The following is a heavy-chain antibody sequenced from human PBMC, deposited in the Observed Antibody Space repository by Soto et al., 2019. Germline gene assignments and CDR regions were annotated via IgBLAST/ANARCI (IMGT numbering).Heavy chain of an antibody. D-gene: IGHD1-1*01. CDR1: GGSFSGYY. CDR2: INHSGST. V-gene: IGHV4-34*01. J-gene: IGHJ6*03. CDR3: ATRPGNRDRDYYNYCMDV. Sequence: SETLSLTCAVYGGSFSGYYWSWIRQPPGKGLEWIGEINHSGSTNYNPSLKSRVTISVDTSKNQFSLKLSSVTAADTAVYYCATRPGNRDRDYYNYCMDVWGKGTTVTVSS.